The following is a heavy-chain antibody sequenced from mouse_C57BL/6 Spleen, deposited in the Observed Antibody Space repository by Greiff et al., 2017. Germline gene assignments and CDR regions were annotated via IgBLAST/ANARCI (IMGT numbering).Heavy chain of an antibody. CDR1: GYTFTDYE. Sequence: QVQLQQSGAELVRPGASVTLSCKASGYTFTDYEMHWVKQTPVHGLEWIGAIDPETGGTAYNQKFKGKAILTADKSSSTAYMELRSLTSEDSAVYYCTRRRDGSSYVGFAYWGQGTLVTVSA. CDR3: TRRRDGSSYVGFAY. J-gene: IGHJ3*01. CDR2: IDPETGGT. V-gene: IGHV1-15*01. D-gene: IGHD1-1*01.